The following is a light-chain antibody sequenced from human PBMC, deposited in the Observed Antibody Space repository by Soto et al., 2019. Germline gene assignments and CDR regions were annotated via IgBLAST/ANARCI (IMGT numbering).Light chain of an antibody. Sequence: QSVLTQPASVSGSPGQSITISCTGTSSDVGAYNYVSWYQQHPGEAPKLMIYEVTNRPSGVSNRFSGSKSGNTASLTISGLQAEDEADYYCSSYTSSSTLVFGTGTKVTVL. V-gene: IGLV2-14*01. J-gene: IGLJ1*01. CDR1: SSDVGAYNY. CDR2: EVT. CDR3: SSYTSSSTLV.